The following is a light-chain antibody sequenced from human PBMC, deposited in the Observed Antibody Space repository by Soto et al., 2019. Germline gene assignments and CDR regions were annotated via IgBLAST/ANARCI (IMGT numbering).Light chain of an antibody. Sequence: DIVLTQSPGTLSLSPGERATLSCRASQTVRSSSLAWYQQKPGQAPRLLIYGASNRATGIPDRFSGSGSGTDFTLTITRLEPEDSAVYFCQQYTGPPTTFGQGTRLENK. CDR2: GAS. V-gene: IGKV3-20*01. J-gene: IGKJ5*01. CDR3: QQYTGPPTT. CDR1: QTVRSSS.